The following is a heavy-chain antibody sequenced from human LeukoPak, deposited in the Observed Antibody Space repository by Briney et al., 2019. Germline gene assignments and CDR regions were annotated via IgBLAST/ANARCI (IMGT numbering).Heavy chain of an antibody. D-gene: IGHD1-26*01. Sequence: SETLSLTCTVSGGSISSSSYNWGWIRQPPGKGLEWIGSIYYSGSTYYNPSLKSRVTISVDTSKNQFSLKLSSVTAADTAVYYCARHEFVGATVFDYWGQGTLVTVSS. CDR2: IYYSGST. V-gene: IGHV4-39*01. CDR1: GGSISSSSYN. J-gene: IGHJ4*02. CDR3: ARHEFVGATVFDY.